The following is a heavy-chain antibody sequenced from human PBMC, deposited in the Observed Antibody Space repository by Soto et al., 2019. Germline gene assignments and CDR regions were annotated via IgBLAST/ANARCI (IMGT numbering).Heavy chain of an antibody. D-gene: IGHD6-19*01. CDR2: IYYSGST. CDR3: ARDGYSSGGQPYGMDV. CDR1: GGSISSYY. V-gene: IGHV4-59*01. Sequence: SETLSLTCTVSGGSISSYYWSWIRQPPGKGLEWIGYIYYSGSTNYNPSLKSRVTISVDTSKNQFSLKLSSVTAADTAVYYCARDGYSSGGQPYGMDVWGQGTTVTVSS. J-gene: IGHJ6*02.